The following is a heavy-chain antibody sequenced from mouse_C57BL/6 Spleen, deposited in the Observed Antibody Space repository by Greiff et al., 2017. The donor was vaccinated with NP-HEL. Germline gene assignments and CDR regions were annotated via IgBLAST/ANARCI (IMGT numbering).Heavy chain of an antibody. CDR1: GFNIKDDY. CDR2: IDPANGDT. D-gene: IGHD1-1*01. J-gene: IGHJ2*01. Sequence: EVQLQQSGAELVRPGASVKLSCTASGFNIKDDYMHWVKQRPEQGLEWIGWIDPANGDTEYASKFPGKATITADTSSNTAYLQLSSLTSEDTAVYYCTTWDYGSSYVRDFDYWGQGTTLTVSS. CDR3: TTWDYGSSYVRDFDY. V-gene: IGHV14-4*01.